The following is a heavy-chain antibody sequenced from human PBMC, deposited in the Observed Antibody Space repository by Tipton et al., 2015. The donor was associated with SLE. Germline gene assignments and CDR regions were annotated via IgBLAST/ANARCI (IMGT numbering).Heavy chain of an antibody. V-gene: IGHV3-23*01. CDR1: GFTLSSHA. D-gene: IGHD6-19*01. J-gene: IGHJ4*02. Sequence: SLRLSCAASGFTLSSHAMSWVRQAPGKGLEWVSAISGNGDTTHYADSMKGRFTISRDNSKNMLYLQMNSLRADDAAVYYCARERDTGSGWYWFYLDYWGQGTQVTVSS. CDR3: ARERDTGSGWYWFYLDY. CDR2: ISGNGDTT.